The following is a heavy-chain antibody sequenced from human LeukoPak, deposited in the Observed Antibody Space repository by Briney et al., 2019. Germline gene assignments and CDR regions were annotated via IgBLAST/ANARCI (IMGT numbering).Heavy chain of an antibody. J-gene: IGHJ4*02. CDR3: AKGAGWYGV. D-gene: IGHD6-19*01. CDR1: GGSLGVYY. CDR2: INHSGGT. Sequence: PSETLSCTSAVYGGSLGVYYWSWIRQPPGKGLEWIGEINHSGGTNHNPSLKSRVTISVDTSRNQFSLKLSSVTAADTAVYYCAKGAGWYGVWGGGALDSVSS. V-gene: IGHV4-34*01.